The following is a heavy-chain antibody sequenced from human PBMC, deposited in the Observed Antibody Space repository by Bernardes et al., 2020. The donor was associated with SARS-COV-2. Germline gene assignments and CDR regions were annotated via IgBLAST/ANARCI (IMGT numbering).Heavy chain of an antibody. J-gene: IGHJ4*02. CDR2: INPHNGET. V-gene: IGHV1-24*01. Sequence: ASVKVSCKTSGYRFIGQYIYWVRQAPGQGLEWMGWINPHNGETIYAQNFQGRVTMTEDTSTDTAYMELSSLRSEDTAVYYCATGGWLLSAFEYWGQGTLVTVSS. CDR3: ATGGWLLSAFEY. CDR1: GYRFIGQY. D-gene: IGHD2-2*03.